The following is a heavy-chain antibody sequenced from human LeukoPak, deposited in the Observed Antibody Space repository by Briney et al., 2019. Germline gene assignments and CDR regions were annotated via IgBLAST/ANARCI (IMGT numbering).Heavy chain of an antibody. CDR3: ARDTFGYSSSWYDY. J-gene: IGHJ4*02. CDR2: IHSGGST. D-gene: IGHD6-13*01. Sequence: GGSLRLSCAASGFTVSSNYMSWVRQAPGKGLEWVSVIHSGGSTYYADSVKGRFTISRDNSKNTLYLQMNSLRAEDTAVYYCARDTFGYSSSWYDYWGQGTLVTVSS. V-gene: IGHV3-66*01. CDR1: GFTVSSNY.